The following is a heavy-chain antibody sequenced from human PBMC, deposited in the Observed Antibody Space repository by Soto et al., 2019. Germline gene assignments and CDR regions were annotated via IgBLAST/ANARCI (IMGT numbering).Heavy chain of an antibody. CDR3: ARHGDGYTAGGKWFDP. D-gene: IGHD2-21*01. J-gene: IGHJ5*02. CDR2: IYYSGST. V-gene: IGHV4-39*01. Sequence: SETLSLTCTVSGGSISSSSYYWGWIRQPPGKGLEWIGSIYYSGSTYYNPSLKSRVTISVDTSKNQFSLKLSSVTAADTAVYYCARHGDGYTAGGKWFDPWGQGTLVTVSS. CDR1: GGSISSSSYY.